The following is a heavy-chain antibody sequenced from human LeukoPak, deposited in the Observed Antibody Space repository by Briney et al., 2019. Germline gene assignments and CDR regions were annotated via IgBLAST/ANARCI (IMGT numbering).Heavy chain of an antibody. CDR1: GFTFSSYA. J-gene: IGHJ5*02. D-gene: IGHD2-2*03. V-gene: IGHV3-23*01. CDR3: AKTISGYCSSTSCLNWFDP. Sequence: PGGSRRLSCAASGFTFSSYAMTWVRQAPGKGLEWVSTISGSGTSTYYADSVKGRFTISRDNSKNTLYLQMNSLRAEDTAVYYCAKTISGYCSSTSCLNWFDPWGQGTLVTVSS. CDR2: ISGSGTST.